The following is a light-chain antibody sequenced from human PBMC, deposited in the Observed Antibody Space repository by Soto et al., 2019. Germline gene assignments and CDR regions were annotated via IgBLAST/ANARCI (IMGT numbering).Light chain of an antibody. CDR2: DTT. J-gene: IGLJ3*02. Sequence: QAVVTQEPSVTVSPGGTVTLTCGSSTGPVTSGHYPYWFQQKPGQAPRTLIYDTTNKHSWTPARFSGSLLGGKAALTLSGAQLGDEAEYYCLVSYSGAAVFGGGTKVTVL. V-gene: IGLV7-46*01. CDR1: TGPVTSGHY. CDR3: LVSYSGAAV.